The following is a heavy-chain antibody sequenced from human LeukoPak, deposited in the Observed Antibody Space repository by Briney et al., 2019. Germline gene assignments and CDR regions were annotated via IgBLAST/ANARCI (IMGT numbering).Heavy chain of an antibody. J-gene: IGHJ4*02. CDR3: AKASSSGWYGLFDY. Sequence: GGSLRLSCAASGFTFSSYAMSWVRQAPGKGLEWVSAISGSGGSTYYAGSVKGRFTISRDNSKNTLYLQMNSLRAEDTAVYYCAKASSSGWYGLFDYWGQGTLVTVSS. D-gene: IGHD6-19*01. CDR2: ISGSGGST. V-gene: IGHV3-23*01. CDR1: GFTFSSYA.